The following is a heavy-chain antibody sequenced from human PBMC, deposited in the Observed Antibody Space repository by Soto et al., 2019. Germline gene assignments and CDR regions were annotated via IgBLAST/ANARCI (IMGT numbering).Heavy chain of an antibody. CDR2: IYYSGST. CDR3: ARGAVVAGPFDY. D-gene: IGHD6-19*01. J-gene: IGHJ4*02. CDR1: GGSFSNYY. V-gene: IGHV4-59*01. Sequence: SETLSLTCTVSGGSFSNYYWSWIRQSPGKGLEWIGYIYYSGSTNYNPSLKSRVTISLDTYKNQLSLKLSPVTAADTAVYYCARGAVVAGPFDYWGQGALVTVSA.